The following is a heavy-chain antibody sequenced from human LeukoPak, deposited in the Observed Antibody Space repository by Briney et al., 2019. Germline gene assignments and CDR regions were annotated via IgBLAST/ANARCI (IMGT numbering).Heavy chain of an antibody. CDR3: ARNRISSSPFDY. D-gene: IGHD6-6*01. CDR2: ISGSGSTI. V-gene: IGHV3-48*04. Sequence: TGGSLRLSCAASGFTFSSYAMSWVRQAPGKGLEWVSAISGSGSTIYYADSVKGRFTISRDNAKNSLYLQMNSLRAEDTAVYYCARNRISSSPFDYWGQGTLVTVSS. J-gene: IGHJ4*02. CDR1: GFTFSSYA.